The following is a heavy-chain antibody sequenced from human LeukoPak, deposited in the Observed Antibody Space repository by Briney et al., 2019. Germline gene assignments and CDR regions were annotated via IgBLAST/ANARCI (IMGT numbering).Heavy chain of an antibody. CDR2: IWYDGSNK. CDR3: AKAVLEYDSSGYFDY. D-gene: IGHD3-22*01. Sequence: GGSLRLSCAASGFTFSSYGMHWVRQAPGKGLEWVAVIWYDGSNKYYADSVKGRFTISRDNSKNTLYLPMNSLRAEDTAVYYCAKAVLEYDSSGYFDYWGQGTLVTVSS. V-gene: IGHV3-33*06. CDR1: GFTFSSYG. J-gene: IGHJ4*02.